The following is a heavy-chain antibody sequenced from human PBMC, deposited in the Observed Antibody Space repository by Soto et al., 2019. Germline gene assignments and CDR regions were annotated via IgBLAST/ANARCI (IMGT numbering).Heavy chain of an antibody. CDR2: INPNSGGT. V-gene: IGHV1-2*04. CDR3: ARSLPNQNDAFDI. CDR1: GYTFTGYY. J-gene: IGHJ3*02. Sequence: ASVKVSCKASGYTFTGYYMHWVRQAPGQGLEWMGWINPNSGGTNYAQKFQGWVTMTRDTSISTAYMELSRLRSDDTAVYYCARSLPNQNDAFDIWGQGTMVTVSS.